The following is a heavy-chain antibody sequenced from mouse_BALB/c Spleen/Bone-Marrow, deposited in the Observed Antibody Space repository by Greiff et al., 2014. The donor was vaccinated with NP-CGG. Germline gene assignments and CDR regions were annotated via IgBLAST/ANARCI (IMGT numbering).Heavy chain of an antibody. Sequence: QLKQSGAELVKPGASVKLSCTASGFNIKDTYMHWVKQRPEQGLEWIGRIDPANGNTKYDPKFQGKATITADTSSNTAYLQLSSLTSEDTAVYYCARWEYYAMDYWGQGTSVTVSS. J-gene: IGHJ4*01. V-gene: IGHV14-3*02. CDR1: GFNIKDTY. D-gene: IGHD4-1*01. CDR2: IDPANGNT. CDR3: ARWEYYAMDY.